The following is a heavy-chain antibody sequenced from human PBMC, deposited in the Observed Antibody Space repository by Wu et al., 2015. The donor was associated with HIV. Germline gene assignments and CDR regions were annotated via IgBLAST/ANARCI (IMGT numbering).Heavy chain of an antibody. CDR2: MNPNSGNT. V-gene: IGHV1-8*03. CDR1: GGTFSRSG. CDR3: ARGRVLRFLEWLYIEGDAFDI. J-gene: IGHJ3*02. D-gene: IGHD3-3*01. Sequence: QVQLVQSGAEVRKPGSSVKVSCKASGGTFSRSGFSWVRQATGQGLEWMGWMNPNSGNTGYAQKFQGRVTITRNTSISTAYMELSSLRSEDTAVYYCARGRVLRFLEWLYIEGDAFDIWGQGTMVTVSS.